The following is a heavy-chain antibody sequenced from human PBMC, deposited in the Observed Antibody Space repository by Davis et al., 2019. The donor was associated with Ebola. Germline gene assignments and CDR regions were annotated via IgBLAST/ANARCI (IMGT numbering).Heavy chain of an antibody. CDR1: GGSISSYY. V-gene: IGHV4-59*01. D-gene: IGHD3-10*02. Sequence: MPSETLSLTCTVSGGSISSYYWSWIRQPPGKGLEWIGYIYYSGSTNYNPSLKSRVTISVDTSKNQFSLKLSSVTAADTAVYYCARAAVRDDAFDIWGQGTMVTVSS. J-gene: IGHJ3*02. CDR2: IYYSGST. CDR3: ARAAVRDDAFDI.